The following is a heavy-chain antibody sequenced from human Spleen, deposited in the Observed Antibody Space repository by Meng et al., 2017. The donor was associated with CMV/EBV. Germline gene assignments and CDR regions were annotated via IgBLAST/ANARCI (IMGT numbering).Heavy chain of an antibody. CDR1: GYSVNTYW. Sequence: KGSGYSVNTYWLAWMRQMPGKGLEWMGIIYPDDSDTKYSPSFQGQVTISVDKSISTAYLQWSSLKASDTAIYYCARRGYNYNSWFDPWGQGTLVTVSS. D-gene: IGHD2/OR15-2a*01. J-gene: IGHJ5*02. CDR2: IYPDDSDT. CDR3: ARRGYNYNSWFDP. V-gene: IGHV5-51*01.